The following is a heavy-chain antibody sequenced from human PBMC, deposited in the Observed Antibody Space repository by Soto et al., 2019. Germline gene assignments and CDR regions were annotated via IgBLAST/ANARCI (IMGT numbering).Heavy chain of an antibody. J-gene: IGHJ6*02. CDR3: ARHEQVYYYGMDV. D-gene: IGHD6-13*01. CDR2: IDPSDSYT. Sequence: GESLTISCRCSGYSFAGYWISWVRQMPGKGLEWMGRIDPSDSYTNYSPSFQGHVTISADKSISTAYLQWSSLKASDTAMYYCARHEQVYYYGMDVWGQGTTVTVSS. V-gene: IGHV5-10-1*01. CDR1: GYSFAGYW.